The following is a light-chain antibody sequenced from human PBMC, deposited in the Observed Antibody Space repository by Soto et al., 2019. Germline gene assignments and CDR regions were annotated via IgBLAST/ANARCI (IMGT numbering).Light chain of an antibody. Sequence: QSALTQPRSVSGSPGQSVTISCTGTSSDVGGYKDVSWYQQHPGIAPQLIIYDVTKRPSGIPDRFSGSKSGNTASLTISGLQGEDEADYYCCSYAGTYTYVFGTGTKLTVL. CDR2: DVT. CDR3: CSYAGTYTYV. J-gene: IGLJ1*01. V-gene: IGLV2-11*01. CDR1: SSDVGGYKD.